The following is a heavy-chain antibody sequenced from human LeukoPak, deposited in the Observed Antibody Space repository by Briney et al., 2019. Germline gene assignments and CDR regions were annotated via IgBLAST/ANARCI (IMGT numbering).Heavy chain of an antibody. Sequence: SETLSLTCTVSGGSISSSNYYWGWIRQPPGKGLEWIGSIYYSGSTYYSPSLKSRVTISVDTSKNQFSLKLSSVTAADTAVYYCARGKPIFGVVIIYYYYYYMDVWGKGTTVTVSS. J-gene: IGHJ6*03. CDR3: ARGKPIFGVVIIYYYYYYMDV. CDR1: GGSISSSNYY. CDR2: IYYSGST. V-gene: IGHV4-39*07. D-gene: IGHD3-3*01.